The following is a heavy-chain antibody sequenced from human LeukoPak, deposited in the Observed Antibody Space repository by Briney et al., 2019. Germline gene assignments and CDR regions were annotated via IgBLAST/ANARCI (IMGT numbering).Heavy chain of an antibody. J-gene: IGHJ5*02. V-gene: IGHV4-4*07. CDR2: IYTSGST. D-gene: IGHD3-10*01. CDR1: GGSISSYY. Sequence: SETLSLTCTASGGSISSYYWSWIRQPAGKGLEGIGRIYTSGSTNYNPSLKSRVTMSVDTSKNQFSLKLSSVTAADTAVYYCARDTYGSGSSTFDPWGQGTLVTVSS. CDR3: ARDTYGSGSSTFDP.